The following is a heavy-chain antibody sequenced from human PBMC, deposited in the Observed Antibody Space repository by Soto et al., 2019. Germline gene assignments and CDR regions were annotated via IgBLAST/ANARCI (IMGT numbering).Heavy chain of an antibody. V-gene: IGHV4-30-4*01. J-gene: IGHJ6*02. CDR2: IHYSGSI. Sequence: QVQLQESGPGLVRPSQTLSLTCTVSGGSISSDHYHWTWIRQPPGKGLDWIGYIHYSGSIYYNPSLQSRVTMSVDTSKNLFSLKLSSVTAADTAVYFCAREDDGGDRDYYGLDVWGQGTTVTVSS. D-gene: IGHD2-21*02. CDR3: AREDDGGDRDYYGLDV. CDR1: GGSISSDHYH.